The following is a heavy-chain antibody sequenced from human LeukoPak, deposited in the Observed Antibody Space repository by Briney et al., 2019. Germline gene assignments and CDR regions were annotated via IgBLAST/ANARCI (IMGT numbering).Heavy chain of an antibody. CDR3: ARLPTSWFDP. V-gene: IGHV4-59*08. J-gene: IGHJ5*02. CDR1: GGSISSSY. Sequence: SETLSLTCTVSGGSISSSYWSWIRQPPGKGLEWIGHIYYSGITNYNPSLKTRVTISVDTSKNQFSLKLSSVTAADPAVYYCARLPTSWFDPWGQGTLVTVSS. CDR2: IYYSGIT.